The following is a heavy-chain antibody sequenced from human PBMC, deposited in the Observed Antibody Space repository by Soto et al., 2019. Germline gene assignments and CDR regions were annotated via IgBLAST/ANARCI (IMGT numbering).Heavy chain of an antibody. CDR3: ARGRGDTAMAWYY. J-gene: IGHJ4*02. CDR1: GVSISSYY. CDR2: IYYSGST. Sequence: PSETLSLTCTVSGVSISSYYWSWIRQSPGKGLEWIGYIYYSGSTKYNPSLKSRVTISVDTSKNQFSLKLSSVTAADTAVYYCARGRGDTAMAWYYWGQGTLVTVSS. V-gene: IGHV4-59*01. D-gene: IGHD5-18*01.